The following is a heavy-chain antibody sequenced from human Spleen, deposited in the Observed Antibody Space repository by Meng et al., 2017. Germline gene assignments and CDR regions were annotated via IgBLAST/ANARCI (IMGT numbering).Heavy chain of an antibody. Sequence: EVQLVESGGGLVQPGGSLRLSCAASGFTFSSYWMHWVRQAPGKGLVWVSRINSDGSTTTYADSVKGRFTISRDNAKNTMYLQMDSLRAEDTAVYYCAGGVVISQVFDYWGQGALVTVSS. D-gene: IGHD3-3*01. V-gene: IGHV3-74*01. CDR3: AGGVVISQVFDY. CDR1: GFTFSSYW. CDR2: INSDGSTT. J-gene: IGHJ4*02.